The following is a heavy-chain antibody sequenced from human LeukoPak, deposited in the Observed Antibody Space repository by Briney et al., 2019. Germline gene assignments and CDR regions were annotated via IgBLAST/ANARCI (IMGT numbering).Heavy chain of an antibody. J-gene: IGHJ5*02. V-gene: IGHV3-13*01. D-gene: IGHD4-17*01. Sequence: PGGSLRLSCAASGFTFSRYDMHWVRQAPGEGLEWVSAFHTDGGTYYLDSVKGRFTISREDAKNSLYLQINTLRAGDTAVYYCARGSGPGVTTIDPWGQGTLVIVSS. CDR1: GFTFSRYD. CDR2: FHTDGGT. CDR3: ARGSGPGVTTIDP.